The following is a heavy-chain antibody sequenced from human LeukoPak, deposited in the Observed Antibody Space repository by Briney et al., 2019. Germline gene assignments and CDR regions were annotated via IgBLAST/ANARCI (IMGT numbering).Heavy chain of an antibody. V-gene: IGHV3-23*01. J-gene: IGHJ4*02. D-gene: IGHD3-3*01. CDR2: ISGSGGST. CDR1: GFTFSSYG. Sequence: GGSLRLSCAASGFTFSSYGMHWVRQAPGKGLEWVSAISGSGGSTYYADSVKGRFTISRDNSKNTLYLQMNSLRAEDTAVYYCAKVSEYYDFWSGYYPRWGQGTLVTVSS. CDR3: AKVSEYYDFWSGYYPR.